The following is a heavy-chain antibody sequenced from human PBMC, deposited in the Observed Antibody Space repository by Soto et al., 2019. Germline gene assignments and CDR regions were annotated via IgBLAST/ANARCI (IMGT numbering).Heavy chain of an antibody. J-gene: IGHJ4*02. CDR3: AALSGYIYGYFMY. CDR1: GFPFGSFV. CDR2: LSGSGDRT. Sequence: GGSLRLSCAASGFPFGSFVMSWVRQAPGKGLEWVSTLSGSGDRTYYADSVKGRFTISRDNSKNTLYLQMNSLRAEDTAVYYCAALSGYIYGYFMYWGQGTLVTVSS. V-gene: IGHV3-23*01. D-gene: IGHD5-18*01.